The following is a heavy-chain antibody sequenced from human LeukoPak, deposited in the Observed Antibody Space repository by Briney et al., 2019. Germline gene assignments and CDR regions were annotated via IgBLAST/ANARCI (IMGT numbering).Heavy chain of an antibody. CDR3: ARGYSSSWYNWLDP. CDR2: INNDGSTT. J-gene: IGHJ5*02. V-gene: IGHV3-74*01. CDR1: GFTFSSYW. D-gene: IGHD6-13*01. Sequence: PGGSLRLSCAASGFTFSSYWMHWVRQAPGKGLVWVSQINNDGSTTRYADSVKGRFTISRDNAENTLYLQMNSLRAEDAAVYYCARGYSSSWYNWLDPWGQGTLVTVSS.